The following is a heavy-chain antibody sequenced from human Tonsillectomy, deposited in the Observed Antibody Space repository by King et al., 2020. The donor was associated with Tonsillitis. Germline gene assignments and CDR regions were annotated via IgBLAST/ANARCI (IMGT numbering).Heavy chain of an antibody. CDR1: GFSLSTSGVG. D-gene: IGHD3-9*01. Sequence: ITLKESGPTLVKPTQTLTLTCTFSGFSLSTSGVGVGWIRQPPGKALVWLALIYWDDDKRYSPSLKSRLTITKDTSKNQVVLTMTNMDPVDTATYYCALLTAAEYFQHWGQGTLVTVSS. CDR2: IYWDDDK. J-gene: IGHJ1*01. CDR3: ALLTAAEYFQH. V-gene: IGHV2-5*02.